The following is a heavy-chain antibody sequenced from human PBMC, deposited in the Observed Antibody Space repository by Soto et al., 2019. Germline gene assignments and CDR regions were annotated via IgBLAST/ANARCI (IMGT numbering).Heavy chain of an antibody. J-gene: IGHJ4*02. V-gene: IGHV3-15*07. CDR2: IKGKTDGGTT. Sequence: PGGSLRLSCAASGFTFSSYGMHWVRQAPGKGLEWVGRIKGKTDGGTTDYAAPVKGRFTISRDDSKNTLYLQMNSLKTEDTAVYYCTTDPVTMIVVVPSSGWGQGTLVTVSS. CDR1: GFTFSSYG. D-gene: IGHD3-22*01. CDR3: TTDPVTMIVVVPSSG.